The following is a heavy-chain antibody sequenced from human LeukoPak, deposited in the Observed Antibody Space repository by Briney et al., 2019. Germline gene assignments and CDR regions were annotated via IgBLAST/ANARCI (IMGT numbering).Heavy chain of an antibody. D-gene: IGHD5-24*01. V-gene: IGHV4-59*08. CDR3: ARVRVEIYAFDI. Sequence: SEALSLTCTVSGGSISSYYWSWIRQPPGKGLEWIGYIYYSGSTNYNPSLKSRVTISVDTSKNQFSLKLSSVTAADTAVYYCARVRVEIYAFDIWGQGTMVTVSS. J-gene: IGHJ3*02. CDR1: GGSISSYY. CDR2: IYYSGST.